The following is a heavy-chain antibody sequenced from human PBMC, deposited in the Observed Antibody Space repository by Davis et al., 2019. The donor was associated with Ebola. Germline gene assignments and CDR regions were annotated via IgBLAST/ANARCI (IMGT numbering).Heavy chain of an antibody. Sequence: PGGSLRLSCAASGFTSSRYRMSWVRQAPGKGLEWVSAISGSGGSTYYADSVKGRFTISRDNSKNTLYLQMNSLRAEDTAVYYWAKDRGSSSWYFDLWGRGTLVTVSS. V-gene: IGHV3-23*01. CDR1: GFTSSRYR. J-gene: IGHJ2*01. D-gene: IGHD6-6*01. CDR3: AKDRGSSSWYFDL. CDR2: ISGSGGST.